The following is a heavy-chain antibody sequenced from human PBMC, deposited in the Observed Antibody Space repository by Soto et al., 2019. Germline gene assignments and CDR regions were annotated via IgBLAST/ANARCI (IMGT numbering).Heavy chain of an antibody. CDR3: ARGLILWFGELSRRGGYYYYMDV. CDR1: GGSFSGYQ. J-gene: IGHJ6*03. CDR2: INDSGNI. Sequence: QVQLQQWGAGLLKPSETLSLTCAVYGGSFSGYQWSWIRQTPGKGLEWIDEINDSGNINYNPSLKSRVTILVDTAKKQISLKLSSVTAADTAVYYCARGLILWFGELSRRGGYYYYMDVWGTGTTVTVSS. V-gene: IGHV4-34*01. D-gene: IGHD3-10*01.